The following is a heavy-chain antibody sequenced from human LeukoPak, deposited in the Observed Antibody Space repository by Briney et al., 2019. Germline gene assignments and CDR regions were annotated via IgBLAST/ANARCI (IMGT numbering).Heavy chain of an antibody. CDR1: GYTFTSYA. J-gene: IGHJ3*02. D-gene: IGHD5-18*01. CDR3: ARAVVDTAMATDAFDI. Sequence: GASVKVSCKASGYTFTSYAMNWVRQAPGQGLEWMGGVIPIFGTANYAQKFQGRVTITADESTSTAYMELSSLRSEDTAVYYCARAVVDTAMATDAFDIWGQGTMVTVSS. V-gene: IGHV1-69*13. CDR2: VIPIFGTA.